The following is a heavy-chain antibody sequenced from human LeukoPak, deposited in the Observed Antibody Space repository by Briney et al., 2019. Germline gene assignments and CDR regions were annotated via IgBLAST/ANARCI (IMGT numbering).Heavy chain of an antibody. CDR2: IMPIFGSP. CDR3: ATTAGRYCSGGSCYYGRDV. J-gene: IGHJ6*02. CDR1: GYTFTNYG. V-gene: IGHV1-69*13. D-gene: IGHD2-15*01. Sequence: ASVKVSCKASGYTFTNYGITWVRQAPGQGLEWMGGIMPIFGSPNYAQKFQGRVTITADESTRTVYMELRSLRSEDTAVYYCATTAGRYCSGGSCYYGRDVWGQGTTVTVSS.